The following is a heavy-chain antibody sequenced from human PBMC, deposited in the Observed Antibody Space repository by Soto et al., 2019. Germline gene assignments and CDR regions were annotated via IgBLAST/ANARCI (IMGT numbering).Heavy chain of an antibody. V-gene: IGHV1-2*04. CDR3: ARTGGAWDYYYYYGMDV. D-gene: IGHD1-26*01. J-gene: IGHJ6*02. CDR2: INPNSGGT. Sequence: VASVKVSCKASGYTFTGYYMHWVRQAPGQGLEWMGWINPNSGGTNYAQKFQGWVTMTRDTSISTAYMELSRLRSDDAAVYYCARTGGAWDYYYYYGMDVWGQGTTVTVSS. CDR1: GYTFTGYY.